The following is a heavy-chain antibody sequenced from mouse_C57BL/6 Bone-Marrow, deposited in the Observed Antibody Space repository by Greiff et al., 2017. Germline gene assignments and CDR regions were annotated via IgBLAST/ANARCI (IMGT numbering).Heavy chain of an antibody. J-gene: IGHJ1*03. CDR1: GFTFSDYG. D-gene: IGHD4-1*01. CDR3: ARRTGTGYFDV. V-gene: IGHV5-17*01. Sequence: EVKLVESGGGLVKPGGSLKLSCAASGFTFSDYGMHWVRQAPEKGLEWVAYISSGSSTNYYADTVKGRFTISRDNAKNTLFLQMTSLRSEDTAMYYCARRTGTGYFDVWGTGTTVTVSS. CDR2: ISSGSSTN.